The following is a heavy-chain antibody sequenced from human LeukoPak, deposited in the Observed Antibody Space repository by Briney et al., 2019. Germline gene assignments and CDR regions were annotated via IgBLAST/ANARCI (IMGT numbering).Heavy chain of an antibody. CDR3: ALGEYSSGWYSTDY. J-gene: IGHJ4*02. CDR1: GGSISSYY. CDR2: IYYSGST. D-gene: IGHD6-19*01. Sequence: SETLSLTCTVSGGSISSYYWSWIRQPPGKGLEWNGYIYYSGSTNYNPSLKSRVTISVDTSKNQFSLKLSSVTAADTAVYYCALGEYSSGWYSTDYWGQGTLVTVSS. V-gene: IGHV4-59*01.